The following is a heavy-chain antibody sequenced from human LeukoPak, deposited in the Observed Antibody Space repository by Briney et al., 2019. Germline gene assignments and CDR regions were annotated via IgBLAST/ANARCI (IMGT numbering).Heavy chain of an antibody. CDR2: IYTSGST. V-gene: IGHV4-4*07. CDR1: GGSISSYY. Sequence: SETLSLTCTVSGGSISSYYWSWIRQSAGKGLEWIGRIYTSGSTYYNPSLKSRVTMSVDTSKKQFSLKLSSVTAADTAIYYRASGTYTHYYFDYWGQGTLVTVSS. D-gene: IGHD1-26*01. J-gene: IGHJ4*02. CDR3: ASGTYTHYYFDY.